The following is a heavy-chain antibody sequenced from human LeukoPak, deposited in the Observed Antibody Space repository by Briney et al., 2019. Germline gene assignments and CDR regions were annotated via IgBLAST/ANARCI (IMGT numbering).Heavy chain of an antibody. CDR3: ARVIAAAGQRYFDY. V-gene: IGHV1-69*13. CDR1: GGTFSSYA. CDR2: IIPIFGTA. J-gene: IGHJ4*02. Sequence: SVKVSCKASGGTFSSYAISWVRQAPGQGLEWMGGIIPIFGTANYAQKFQGRVTITADESTSTAYMELSSLRSEDTAVYYCARVIAAAGQRYFDYWGQGTLVTVSS. D-gene: IGHD6-13*01.